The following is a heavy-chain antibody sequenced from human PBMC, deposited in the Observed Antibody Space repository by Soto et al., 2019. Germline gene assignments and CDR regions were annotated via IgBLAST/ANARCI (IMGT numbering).Heavy chain of an antibody. CDR2: IIVGSGNT. J-gene: IGHJ6*03. V-gene: IGHV1-58*01. Sequence: GASVKVSCKASGFTFTSSAVQWVRQARGQRLEWIGWIIVGSGNTNYAQKFQERATITRDMSTSTAYMELSSLRSDDTAVYYCARNAQDLYYYYYYMDVWGKGTTVTVSS. CDR1: GFTFTSSA. CDR3: ARNAQDLYYYYYYMDV.